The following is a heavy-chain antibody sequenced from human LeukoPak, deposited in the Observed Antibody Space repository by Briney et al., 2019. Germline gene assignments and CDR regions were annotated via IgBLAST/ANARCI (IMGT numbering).Heavy chain of an antibody. Sequence: GASVKVSCKASGYTFTSYAIHWVRQAPGQRLEWMGWINAGTGNRKYSQKFQDRVTITRETSATTAYMELSSLTSEDTAVYYCARVSDDSGWNSDYWGQGTLVTVSS. J-gene: IGHJ4*02. CDR1: GYTFTSYA. CDR2: INAGTGNR. V-gene: IGHV1-3*01. D-gene: IGHD6-19*01. CDR3: ARVSDDSGWNSDY.